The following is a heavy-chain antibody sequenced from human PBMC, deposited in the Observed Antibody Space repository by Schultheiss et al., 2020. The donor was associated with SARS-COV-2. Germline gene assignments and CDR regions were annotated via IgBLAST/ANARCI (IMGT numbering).Heavy chain of an antibody. CDR3: ARHFKGYEIFDY. CDR1: GGSISSYY. J-gene: IGHJ4*02. Sequence: SETLSLTCTVSGGSISSYYWSWIRQPAGKGLEWIGYIYYSGSTYYNPSLKSRVTISVDTSKNQFSLKLSSVTAADTAVYYCARHFKGYEIFDYWGQGTLVTVSS. CDR2: IYYSGST. D-gene: IGHD5-12*01. V-gene: IGHV4-59*08.